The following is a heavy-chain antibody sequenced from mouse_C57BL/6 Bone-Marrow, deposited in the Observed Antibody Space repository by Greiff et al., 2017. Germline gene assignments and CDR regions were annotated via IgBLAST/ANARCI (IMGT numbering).Heavy chain of an antibody. CDR1: GFSINSDCY. CDR3: ARERDITTVVASDY. V-gene: IGHV3-3*01. CDR2: TFYSGIS. Sequence: VQLKESGPSLVRPSQTLSLTCTVTGFSINSDCYWIWIRQFPGNKLEYIGYTFYSGISYYNPSLESRTYITRDTSKNQFSLKLSSVTTEDTATYYRARERDITTVVASDYWGQGTTLTVSS. J-gene: IGHJ2*01. D-gene: IGHD1-1*01.